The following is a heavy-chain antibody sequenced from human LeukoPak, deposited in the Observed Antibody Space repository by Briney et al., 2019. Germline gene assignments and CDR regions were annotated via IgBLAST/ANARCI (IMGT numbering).Heavy chain of an antibody. CDR3: ARDEALIAAAGVYYGMDV. J-gene: IGHJ6*02. CDR2: TYYRSKWYN. V-gene: IGHV6-1*01. D-gene: IGHD6-13*01. CDR1: GDSVSSNSAA. Sequence: SQTLSLNCAISGDSVSSNSAAWNWIRQSPSRGLEWLGRTYYRSKWYNNYAVSVKSRITINPDTSKNQFSLQLNSVTPEDTAVYYCARDEALIAAAGVYYGMDVWGQGTTVTVSS.